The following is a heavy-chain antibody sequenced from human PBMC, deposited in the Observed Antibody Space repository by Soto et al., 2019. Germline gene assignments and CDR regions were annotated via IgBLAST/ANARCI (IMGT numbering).Heavy chain of an antibody. CDR3: ATDKDRLQLGGNYYYILDV. CDR1: GGTFSTSA. J-gene: IGHJ6*02. Sequence: QVQLVQSGAEVKKPGSSVKVSCKTSGGTFSTSAISWVRQAPGQGLEWVGGIMPVFPTPDYAQNFQGRVTIAADNCTTTPNVELTSLRADDTAVYYCATDKDRLQLGGNYYYILDVWGQGTAITVSS. D-gene: IGHD5-12*01. V-gene: IGHV1-69*14. CDR2: IMPVFPTP.